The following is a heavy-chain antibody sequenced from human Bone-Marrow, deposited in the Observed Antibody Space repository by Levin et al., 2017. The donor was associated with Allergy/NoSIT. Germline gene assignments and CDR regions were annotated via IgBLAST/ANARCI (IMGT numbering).Heavy chain of an antibody. D-gene: IGHD3-16*01. CDR2: VYHSGST. CDR1: GGSITSTNW. CDR3: ARDRVWGGLRERYFDS. V-gene: IGHV4-4*02. Sequence: SETLSLTCAVSGGSITSTNWWSWVRQAPGKGLEWIGEVYHSGSTNYNPSLRSRVTISVDGTKNQFSLKLTSVTAADTAVYFCARDRVWGGLRERYFDSWGRGALVTVSS. J-gene: IGHJ4*02.